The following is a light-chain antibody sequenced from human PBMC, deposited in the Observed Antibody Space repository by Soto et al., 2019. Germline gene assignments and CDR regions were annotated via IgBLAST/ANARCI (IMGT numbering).Light chain of an antibody. CDR3: QTGGTGMV. CDR1: SGRSSFT. J-gene: IGLJ7*01. V-gene: IGLV4-69*01. CDR2: INSDGSH. Sequence: QLVLTQSPSASASLGASVKLTCTLSSGRSSFTIAWHQQPSGKGPRYLMKINSDGSHTKGDGIPDRFSGSSSGADRYLTISSLQSEDEADYYCQTGGTGMVFGGGTQLTVL.